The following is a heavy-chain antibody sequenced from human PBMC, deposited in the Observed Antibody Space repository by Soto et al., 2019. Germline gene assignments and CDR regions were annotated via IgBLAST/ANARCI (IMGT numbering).Heavy chain of an antibody. V-gene: IGHV3-7*04. CDR2: IKRDSSEK. Sequence: EVQLVESGGDLVQPGGSLRLSCAASGFAFGNYWMSWVRQAPGKGLGWLATIKRDSSEKKYVDSVKGGFTMTRDNAKKSMYLELDRLRGEYTAVYYWAGASGYGSESTVKHCLDYWGHGTLVPVSS. D-gene: IGHD3-10*01. J-gene: IGHJ4*01. CDR1: GFAFGNYW. CDR3: AGASGYGSESTVKHCLDY.